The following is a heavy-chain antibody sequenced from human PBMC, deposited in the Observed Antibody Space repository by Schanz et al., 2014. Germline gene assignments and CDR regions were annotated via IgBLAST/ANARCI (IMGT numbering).Heavy chain of an antibody. Sequence: VQLVESGGVVVQPGGSLRLSCAASRFTFSSYTMHWVRQAPGKGLEWVALISYDGSNKYYADSVKGRFTISRDNAKNSLYLQMNSLRDEDTAVYYCARGGATRFDYWGQGTLVTVSS. CDR3: ARGGATRFDY. CDR2: ISYDGSNK. CDR1: RFTFSSYT. J-gene: IGHJ4*02. V-gene: IGHV3-30*04. D-gene: IGHD1-26*01.